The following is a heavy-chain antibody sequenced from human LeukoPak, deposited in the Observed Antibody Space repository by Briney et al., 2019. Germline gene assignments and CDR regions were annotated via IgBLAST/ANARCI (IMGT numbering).Heavy chain of an antibody. V-gene: IGHV4-61*01. CDR3: ARVLRAASWRSYDY. CDR1: GGSVSNSLYY. J-gene: IGHJ4*02. D-gene: IGHD5-18*01. CDR2: IYYNGDT. Sequence: TSETLSLTCTVSGGSVSNSLYYWSWIRQPPGKGLEWIGYIYYNGDTNYNPSLKSRVIISIDTSSNQFSLRLNSMTAADTAVYYCARVLRAASWRSYDYWGQGSLVTVSS.